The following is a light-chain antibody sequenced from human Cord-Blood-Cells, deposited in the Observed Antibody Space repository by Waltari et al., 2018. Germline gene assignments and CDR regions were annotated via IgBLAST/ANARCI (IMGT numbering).Light chain of an antibody. J-gene: IGLJ1*01. Sequence: SYELIQPLSVSVALGQTPRLTCGGKQLGRKNVHWYKQKPGQSPVLVIYRNSNRPSGIHERFSGSNSGNPATLTISRAQAGDEADYYCQVWDSSTVFGTGTKVTVL. CDR3: QVWDSSTV. CDR1: QLGRKN. V-gene: IGLV3-9*01. CDR2: RNS.